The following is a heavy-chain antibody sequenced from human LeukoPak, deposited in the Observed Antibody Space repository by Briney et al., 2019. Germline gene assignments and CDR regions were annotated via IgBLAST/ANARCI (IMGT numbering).Heavy chain of an antibody. J-gene: IGHJ4*02. CDR1: GGSINSGGYY. D-gene: IGHD3-10*01. CDR3: ARVPTARSGYYFDC. V-gene: IGHV4-61*02. CDR2: VYTTGST. Sequence: SETLSLTCTVSGGSINSGGYYWSWIRQPAGKGLEWIGRVYTTGSTDYNPSLKSRVTISVDTSKNQFSLRLRSVTAADTAMYYCARVPTARSGYYFDCWGQGTLVTVSS.